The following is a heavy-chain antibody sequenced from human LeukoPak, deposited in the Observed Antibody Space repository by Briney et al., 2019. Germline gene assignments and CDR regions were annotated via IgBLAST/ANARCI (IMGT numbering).Heavy chain of an antibody. CDR1: GGSISSGGYY. D-gene: IGHD4-17*01. CDR2: IYNSGST. Sequence: SETLSLTRTVSGGSISSGGYYWNWIRQHPGKGLEWIGYIYNSGSTYYNPSLKSRSTISVDTSKNQFSLKLSSVTAAGTAVYYCARRPTVTTFFDYRGQGTLVTVSS. CDR3: ARRPTVTTFFDY. J-gene: IGHJ4*02. V-gene: IGHV4-31*03.